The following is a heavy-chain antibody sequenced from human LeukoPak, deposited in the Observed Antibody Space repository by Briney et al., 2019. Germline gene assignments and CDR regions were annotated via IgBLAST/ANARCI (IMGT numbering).Heavy chain of an antibody. J-gene: IGHJ4*02. CDR3: ARAEQWWLLDY. CDR2: INTNTGNP. V-gene: IGHV7-4-1*02. Sequence: ASVKVSCKASGYTFTSYAVNWVRQAPGQGLEWMGWINTNTGNPTYAQAFTGRFVFSLDTSVNTAYLQISSLKAEDTAVYYCARAEQWWLLDYWGQGALVTASS. CDR1: GYTFTSYA. D-gene: IGHD5-12*01.